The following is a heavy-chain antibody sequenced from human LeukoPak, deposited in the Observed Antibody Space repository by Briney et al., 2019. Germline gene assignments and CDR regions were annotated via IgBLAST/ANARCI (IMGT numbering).Heavy chain of an antibody. CDR3: ARGFRSDSSGRKFDY. CDR1: GYTFTSYD. J-gene: IGHJ4*02. Sequence: ASVTVSCKASGYTFTSYDINWVRQATGQGLEWMGWMNPNSGNTGYAQKFQGRLTMTRNTSISTAYMELSSLSSEDTAMYYCARGFRSDSSGRKFDYWGQGALVTVSS. CDR2: MNPNSGNT. D-gene: IGHD3-22*01. V-gene: IGHV1-8*01.